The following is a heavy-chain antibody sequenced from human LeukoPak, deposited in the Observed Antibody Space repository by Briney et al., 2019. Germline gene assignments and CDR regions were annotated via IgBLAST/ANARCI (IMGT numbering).Heavy chain of an antibody. CDR2: MYHSGSA. Sequence: SETLSLTCTVSGGSISTYYWGWIRQPPGKGLEYIGYMYHSGSANYHPSLKSRVTISLDMSKNQFSLKLSSVTAADTAMYYCARGDGAYNYGYYFDYWGQGTLLTVSS. D-gene: IGHD5-18*01. V-gene: IGHV4-59*01. CDR3: ARGDGAYNYGYYFDY. CDR1: GGSISTYY. J-gene: IGHJ4*02.